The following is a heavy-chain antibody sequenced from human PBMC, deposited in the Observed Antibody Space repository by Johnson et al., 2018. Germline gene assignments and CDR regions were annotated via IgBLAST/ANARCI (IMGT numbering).Heavy chain of an antibody. Sequence: VQLVESGGGLVQPGGSLRLSCAASGFTFSSYDMHWVRQATGKGLEWVSAIGTAGDTYYPGAVKGRFTISRDNAKNSLYLQMGSLRAEDMAVYYCARAVDRLPDGYFQHWGQGTLVTVSS. CDR1: GFTFSSYD. CDR3: ARAVDRLPDGYFQH. J-gene: IGHJ1*01. CDR2: IGTAGDT. V-gene: IGHV3-13*01. D-gene: IGHD3-22*01.